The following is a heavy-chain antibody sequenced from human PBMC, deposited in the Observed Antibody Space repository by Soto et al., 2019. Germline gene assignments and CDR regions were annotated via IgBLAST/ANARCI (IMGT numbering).Heavy chain of an antibody. D-gene: IGHD3-9*01. CDR3: NTDPLSFYDILTGKEFDY. CDR2: IKSKTDGGTT. J-gene: IGHJ4*02. Sequence: GGSLRLSCAASGFTFSNAWMSWVRQAPGKVLYWFGRIKSKTDGGTTDYAAPVKGRFTISRDDSKNTLYLQMNSLKTEDTAVYYCNTDPLSFYDILTGKEFDYWGQGTLVTVSS. CDR1: GFTFSNAW. V-gene: IGHV3-15*01.